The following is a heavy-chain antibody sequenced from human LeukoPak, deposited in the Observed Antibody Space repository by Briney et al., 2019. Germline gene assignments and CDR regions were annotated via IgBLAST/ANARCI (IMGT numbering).Heavy chain of an antibody. D-gene: IGHD6-13*01. CDR1: GYTFTSYD. CDR3: ASRSIAAAGQDAFDI. CDR2: MNPNSGNT. Sequence: ASVKVSCKASGYTFTSYDINWVRQATGQGLEWMGWMNPNSGNTGYAQKFQGRVTITRDTSASTAYMELSSLRSEDTAVYYCASRSIAAAGQDAFDIWGQGTMVTVSS. J-gene: IGHJ3*02. V-gene: IGHV1-8*03.